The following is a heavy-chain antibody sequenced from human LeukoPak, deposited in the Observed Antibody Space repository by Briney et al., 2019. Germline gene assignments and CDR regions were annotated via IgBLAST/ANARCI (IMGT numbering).Heavy chain of an antibody. V-gene: IGHV4-4*02. D-gene: IGHD1-26*01. Sequence: GSLRLSCAASGFTFSSYAMSWVRQPPGKGLEWIGEIYHSGSTNYNPSLKSRVTISVDKSKNQFSLKLSSVTAADTAVYYCAREIVGAFYYYYGMDVWGQGTTVTVS. CDR1: GFTFSSYAM. J-gene: IGHJ6*02. CDR2: IYHSGST. CDR3: AREIVGAFYYYYGMDV.